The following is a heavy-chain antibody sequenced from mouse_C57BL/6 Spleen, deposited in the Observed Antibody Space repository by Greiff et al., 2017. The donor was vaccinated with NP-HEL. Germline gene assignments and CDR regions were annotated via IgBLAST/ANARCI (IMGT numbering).Heavy chain of an antibody. CDR3: ARSDDYYAMDY. V-gene: IGHV1-82*01. Sequence: VQLQQSGPELVKPGASVKISCKASGYAFSSSWMNWVKQRPGKGLEWIGRIYPGDGDTNYNGKFKGKATLTADKSSSTAYMQLSRLTSEDSAVYFCARSDDYYAMDYWGQGTSVTVSS. J-gene: IGHJ4*01. CDR1: GYAFSSSW. CDR2: IYPGDGDT.